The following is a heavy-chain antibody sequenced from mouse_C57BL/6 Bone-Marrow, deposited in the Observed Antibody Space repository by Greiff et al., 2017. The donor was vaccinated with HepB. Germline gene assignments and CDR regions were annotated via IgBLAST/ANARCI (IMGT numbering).Heavy chain of an antibody. Sequence: QVQLQQPGAELVKPGASVKLSCKASGYTFTSYWMHWVKQRPGQGLEWIGMIHPNSGSTNYNEKFKSKATLTVDKSSSTAYMQLSSLTSEDSAVYYCGVGSSYDYAMDYWGQGTSVTVFS. V-gene: IGHV1-64*01. D-gene: IGHD1-1*01. CDR1: GYTFTSYW. J-gene: IGHJ4*01. CDR3: GVGSSYDYAMDY. CDR2: IHPNSGST.